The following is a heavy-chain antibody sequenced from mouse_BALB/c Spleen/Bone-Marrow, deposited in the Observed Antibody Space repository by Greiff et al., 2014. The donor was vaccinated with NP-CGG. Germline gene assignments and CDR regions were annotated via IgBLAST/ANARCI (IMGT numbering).Heavy chain of an antibody. CDR1: GYTFTNYW. V-gene: IGHV1-5*01. J-gene: IGHJ3*01. Sequence: EVQLQQSGTVLARPGASLRMSCKASGYTFTNYWINWIKQRPGQGLEWIGSIYPGNNDAKYTQNVNAKAKLTAVRSTCTAVMELSSLTNEDSAVYYCARDWDWVFAYWGQGTLLTVSS. CDR3: ARDWDWVFAY. D-gene: IGHD4-1*01. CDR2: IYPGNNDA.